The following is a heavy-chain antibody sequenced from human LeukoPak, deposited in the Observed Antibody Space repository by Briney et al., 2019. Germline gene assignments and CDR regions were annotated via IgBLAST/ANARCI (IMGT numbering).Heavy chain of an antibody. CDR3: AKDSSVPYGITD. J-gene: IGHJ4*02. CDR1: GFTFSKYA. CDR2: ISGSDGNT. D-gene: IGHD4-17*01. Sequence: GGSLRLSCAASGFTFSKYAMSWVRQAPGKGLEWVSAISGSDGNTFYADSVKGRLTISRDNSKNTLSLQMNSLRAEDTALYYCAKDSSVPYGITDWGQGTLVTVSS. V-gene: IGHV3-23*01.